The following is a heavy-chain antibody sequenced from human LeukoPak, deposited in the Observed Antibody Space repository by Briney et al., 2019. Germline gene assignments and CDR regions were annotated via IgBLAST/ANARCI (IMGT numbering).Heavy chain of an antibody. Sequence: GGSLRLSCAASGFTFSSYWMHWVRQAPGKGLVWVSRINSDGSSTYYADSVKGRFTISRDNSKNSLYLQMNSLRTEDTALYYCAKDGAPQSGWLGADYWGQGTLVTVSS. CDR2: INSDGSST. CDR1: GFTFSSYW. V-gene: IGHV3-74*01. J-gene: IGHJ4*02. CDR3: AKDGAPQSGWLGADY. D-gene: IGHD6-19*01.